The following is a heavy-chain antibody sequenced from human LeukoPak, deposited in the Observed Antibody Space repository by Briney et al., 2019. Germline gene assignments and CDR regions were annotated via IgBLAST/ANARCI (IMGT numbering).Heavy chain of an antibody. V-gene: IGHV3-20*04. CDR2: IDWSGEAT. CDR3: ARDLSATLHSLGY. J-gene: IGHJ4*02. D-gene: IGHD2-21*01. CDR1: GLTTADYG. Sequence: GGSLRLSCAASGLTTADYGMSWVRQAPGKGLEWVSGIDWSGEATQYADSVEGRFTISRDNAANALYLQMNSLTAEDTALYYCARDLSATLHSLGYWGRRTLVTASS.